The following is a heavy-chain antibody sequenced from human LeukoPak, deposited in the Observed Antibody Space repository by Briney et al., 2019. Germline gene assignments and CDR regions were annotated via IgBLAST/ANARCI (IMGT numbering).Heavy chain of an antibody. D-gene: IGHD2-15*01. J-gene: IGHJ5*02. V-gene: IGHV4-34*01. CDR1: GGSFSGYY. CDR2: INHSGST. Sequence: PSGTLSLTCAVYGGSFSGYYWNWIRQPPGKGPEWIGEINHSGSTNYNPSLKSRLTISLDTSKSQFSLKMSSVTAADTAVYYCVRGWVCSGGSCYSRFDPWGPGTLVTVSS. CDR3: VRGWVCSGGSCYSRFDP.